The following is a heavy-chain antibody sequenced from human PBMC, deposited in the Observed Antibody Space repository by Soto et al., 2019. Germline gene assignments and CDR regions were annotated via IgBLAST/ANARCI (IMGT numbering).Heavy chain of an antibody. J-gene: IGHJ5*02. Sequence: SVKVSCKASGYTFTSYDINWVRQATGQGLEWMGWMNPNSGNTGYAQKFQGRVTMTRNTSISTAYMELSSLRSEDTAVYYCARGKITSLGRILGYCSGGSCQGWFDPWGQGTLVTVSS. CDR2: MNPNSGNT. CDR1: GYTFTSYD. V-gene: IGHV1-8*01. CDR3: ARGKITSLGRILGYCSGGSCQGWFDP. D-gene: IGHD2-15*01.